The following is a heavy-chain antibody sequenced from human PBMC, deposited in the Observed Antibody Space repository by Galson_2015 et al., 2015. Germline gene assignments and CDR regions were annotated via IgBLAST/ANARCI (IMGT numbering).Heavy chain of an antibody. J-gene: IGHJ4*02. CDR2: INGGNGKT. Sequence: SVKVSCKASGFTFTNYAINWVRQAPGQGLEWMGWINGGNGKTKYSQKFQGRVTFTRDTSSSTGYMELSSLRSEDTAVYYCARAVTVADLFDYWGQGTLVTVSS. CDR1: GFTFTNYA. V-gene: IGHV1-3*01. D-gene: IGHD4-23*01. CDR3: ARAVTVADLFDY.